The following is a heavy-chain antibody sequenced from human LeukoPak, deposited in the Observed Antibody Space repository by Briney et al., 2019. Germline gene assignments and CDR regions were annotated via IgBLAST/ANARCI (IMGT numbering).Heavy chain of an antibody. V-gene: IGHV3-33*01. Sequence: GRSLRLFCAASGFTFSSYGMHWVRQAPGKGLEWVAVIWYDGSNKYYADSVKGRFTISRDNSKNTLYLQMNSLRAEDTAVYYCARGRVFLDYWGQGTLVTVSS. CDR3: ARGRVFLDY. CDR1: GFTFSSYG. CDR2: IWYDGSNK. J-gene: IGHJ4*02.